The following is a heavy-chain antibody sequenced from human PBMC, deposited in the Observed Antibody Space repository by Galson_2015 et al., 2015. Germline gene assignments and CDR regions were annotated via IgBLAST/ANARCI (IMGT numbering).Heavy chain of an antibody. D-gene: IGHD1-26*01. V-gene: IGHV2-5*02. CDR1: GFSLRTRGVG. CDR2: IYWDDDK. CDR3: AHNSREASFDY. Sequence: PALVKPTQTLTLTCTFSGFSLRTRGVGVGWIRQPPGKALEWLAIIYWDDDKRYRPSLESRLTITKDTSKNQVVLTMTNMGPVDTATYYCAHNSREASFDYWGQGTLVTVSS. J-gene: IGHJ4*02.